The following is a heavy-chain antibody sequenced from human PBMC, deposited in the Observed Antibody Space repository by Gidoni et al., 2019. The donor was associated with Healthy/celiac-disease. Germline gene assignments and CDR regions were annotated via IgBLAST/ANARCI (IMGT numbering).Heavy chain of an antibody. CDR3: AGGNPPGGYSSGWYEAARFDP. CDR2: IYYSGST. V-gene: IGHV4-39*01. CDR1: GGSISSSSYY. J-gene: IGHJ5*02. Sequence: QLQLQESGPGLVKPSETLSLTCTVSGGSISSSSYYWGWIRQPPGKGLEWIGSIYYSGSTYYNPSLKSRVTISVDTSKNQFSLKLSSVTAADTAVYYCAGGNPPGGYSSGWYEAARFDPWGQGTLVTVSS. D-gene: IGHD6-19*01.